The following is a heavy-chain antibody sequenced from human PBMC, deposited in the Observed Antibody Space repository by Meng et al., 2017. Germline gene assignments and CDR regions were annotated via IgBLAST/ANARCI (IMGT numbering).Heavy chain of an antibody. CDR2: IHPKSGDT. D-gene: IGHD3-16*01. Sequence: QVQFVQSGAEVKSPGASVRVSCEAYGYTFTDHYLHWVRQAPGQGPEWMGRIHPKSGDTDYAQKFRGKVTMTRDTSIRTAYMELIRLISDDTAVYYCTRGGDYGDYLDWWGQGTLVTVS. J-gene: IGHJ4*02. CDR1: GYTFTDHY. CDR3: TRGGDYGDYLDW. V-gene: IGHV1-2*06.